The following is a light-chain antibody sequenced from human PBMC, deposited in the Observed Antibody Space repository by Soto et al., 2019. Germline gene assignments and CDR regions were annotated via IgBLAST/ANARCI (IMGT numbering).Light chain of an antibody. J-gene: IGKJ1*01. CDR1: QSVSSTS. V-gene: IGKV3-20*01. CDR2: GAS. Sequence: IVLTHSPCTLSLSPGERATLSCRASQSVSSTSLAWYQQKPGQAPRLLIYGASSRATGIPDRFSGSGSATDFTLTISRLEPEDFAVYYCQQYAASPRTFGQGAKVDIK. CDR3: QQYAASPRT.